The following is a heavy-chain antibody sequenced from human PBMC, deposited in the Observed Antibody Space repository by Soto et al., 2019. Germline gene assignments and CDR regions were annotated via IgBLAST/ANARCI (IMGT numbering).Heavy chain of an antibody. CDR2: ISWDGGST. D-gene: IGHD2-15*01. J-gene: IGHJ6*02. Sequence: LRLSCAASGFTFDDYTMHWVRQAPRKGLEWVSLISWDGGSTYYADSVKGRFTISRDNSKNSLYLQMNSLRTEDTALYYCAKDRRKGYCSGGSCYYYYGMDVWGQGTTVTVSS. CDR1: GFTFDDYT. V-gene: IGHV3-43*01. CDR3: AKDRRKGYCSGGSCYYYYGMDV.